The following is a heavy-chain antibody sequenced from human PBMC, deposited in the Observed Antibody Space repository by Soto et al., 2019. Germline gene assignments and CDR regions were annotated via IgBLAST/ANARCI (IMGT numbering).Heavy chain of an antibody. D-gene: IGHD2-21*02. Sequence: QVQLMQSGAEVKKPGASVKVSCKASGDTFTDYYIHWVRQAPGQGLEWMGTVNPSGGHTTYAQHLLGRVTMTRDTSTSTLYMELNSLTSADTAIYYCARGGHVVVVTAALDYWGQGTLVTVSS. CDR2: VNPSGGHT. J-gene: IGHJ4*02. CDR1: GDTFTDYY. CDR3: ARGGHVVVVTAALDY. V-gene: IGHV1-46*04.